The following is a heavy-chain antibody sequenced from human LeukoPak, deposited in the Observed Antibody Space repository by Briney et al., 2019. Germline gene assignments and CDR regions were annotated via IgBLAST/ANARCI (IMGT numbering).Heavy chain of an antibody. V-gene: IGHV4-4*07. D-gene: IGHD3-22*01. CDR3: ARDRYYDSSGYNWFDP. CDR1: GGSISSYY. Sequence: SETLSLTCTVSGGSISSYYWSWIRQPAGKGLEWIGRIYTSGSTNYNPSLKSRVTMSVDTSKNQFSLKLSSVTAADTAVYYCARDRYYDSSGYNWFDPWGQGTLVTVSS. CDR2: IYTSGST. J-gene: IGHJ5*02.